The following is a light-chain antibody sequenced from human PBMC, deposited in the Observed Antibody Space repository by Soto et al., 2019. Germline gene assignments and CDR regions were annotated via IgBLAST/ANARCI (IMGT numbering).Light chain of an antibody. CDR3: QSYDSSLSGYV. V-gene: IGLV1-40*01. J-gene: IGLJ1*01. CDR1: SSNIGAGYD. CDR2: GST. Sequence: QSVLTQPHSVSGAPGQRVTTSCTGSSSNIGAGYDVHWYQQLPGTAPKVLIYGSTTRPSGVPDRFSGSKSGTSASLAITGLQAEDEADYYCQSYDSSLSGYVFGTGTKVTVL.